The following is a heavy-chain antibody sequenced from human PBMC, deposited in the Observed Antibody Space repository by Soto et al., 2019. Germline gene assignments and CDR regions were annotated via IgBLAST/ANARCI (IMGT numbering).Heavy chain of an antibody. CDR1: GYSFTSYW. V-gene: IGHV5-10-1*01. CDR3: ASDSARSGYGYRMDV. CDR2: IDPSDSYT. J-gene: IGHJ6*02. Sequence: GESLKISCKGSGYSFTSYWISWVRQMPGKGLEWMGRIDPSDSYTNYSPSFQGHVTISADKSISTAYLQWSSLKASDTAMYYCASDSARSGYGYRMDVWGQGTTVTVSS. D-gene: IGHD5-12*01.